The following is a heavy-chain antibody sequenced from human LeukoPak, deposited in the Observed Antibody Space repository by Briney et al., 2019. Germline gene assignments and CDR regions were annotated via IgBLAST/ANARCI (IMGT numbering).Heavy chain of an antibody. V-gene: IGHV3-30-3*01. CDR3: ARGVVGATRLFDY. J-gene: IGHJ4*02. CDR2: ISYDGSNK. D-gene: IGHD1-26*01. Sequence: PGRSLRLSCAASGFTFSSYAMHWVRQAPGKGLEWVAVISYDGSNKYYADSVKGRFTNSRDNSKNTLYLQMNSLRAEDTAVYYCARGVVGATRLFDYWGQGTLVTVSS. CDR1: GFTFSSYA.